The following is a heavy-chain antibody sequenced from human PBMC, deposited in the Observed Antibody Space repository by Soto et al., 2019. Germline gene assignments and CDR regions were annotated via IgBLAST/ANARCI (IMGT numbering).Heavy chain of an antibody. CDR1: GYTFTSYA. CDR2: INAGNGNT. V-gene: IGHV1-3*01. J-gene: IGHJ5*01. D-gene: IGHD1-26*01. Sequence: ASVKVSCKASGYTFTSYAMHWVRQAPGQRLEWMGWINAGNGNTKYSQKFQGRITITRDTSASTAYMELSSLRSEDTAVYYCARERSGSYRWFDSWGQGTLVTVSS. CDR3: ARERSGSYRWFDS.